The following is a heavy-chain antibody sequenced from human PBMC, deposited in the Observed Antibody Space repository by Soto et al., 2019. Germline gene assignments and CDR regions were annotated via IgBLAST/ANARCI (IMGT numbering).Heavy chain of an antibody. V-gene: IGHV4-34*01. CDR1: GESFNGYD. CDR3: ARGPRITIFGVVTVGMDV. J-gene: IGHJ6*04. CDR2: IHHSGST. D-gene: IGHD3-3*01. Sequence: PSQTLALTCAVYGESFNGYDWSWIHQPPGKGLEWIGEIHHSGSTNYNPSLKSRVTISVDTSRNQFSLKLSSVTAADTAVYYCARGPRITIFGVVTVGMDVWGKGTTVTVS.